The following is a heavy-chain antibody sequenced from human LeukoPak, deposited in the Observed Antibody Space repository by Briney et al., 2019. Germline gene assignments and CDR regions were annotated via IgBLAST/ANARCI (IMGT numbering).Heavy chain of an antibody. CDR2: IKPDGSEK. J-gene: IGHJ4*02. V-gene: IGHV3-7*01. CDR1: GFTFSSYW. CDR3: ARDVGYFRFDY. Sequence: GGSLRLSCAASGFTFSSYWMNWVRQAPGKGLEWVANIKPDGSEKYYVDSVKGRFTISRDNAKNSLYLQMNNLRAEDTAVYYCARDVGYFRFDYWGQGTLVTVSS. D-gene: IGHD5-18*01.